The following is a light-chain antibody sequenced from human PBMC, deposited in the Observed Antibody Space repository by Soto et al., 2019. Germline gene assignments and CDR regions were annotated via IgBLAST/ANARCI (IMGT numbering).Light chain of an antibody. CDR2: SAS. Sequence: DIQMTQSPSSLSASVGDRVTISCRASQSISRYLAWYQQKPGKAPDLLIYSASTLQSGVPSRFSGSGSETEFSLTIRALQPEDFATYYCQQLSRYPLTFGGGTKVDIK. CDR1: QSISRY. J-gene: IGKJ4*01. CDR3: QQLSRYPLT. V-gene: IGKV1-9*01.